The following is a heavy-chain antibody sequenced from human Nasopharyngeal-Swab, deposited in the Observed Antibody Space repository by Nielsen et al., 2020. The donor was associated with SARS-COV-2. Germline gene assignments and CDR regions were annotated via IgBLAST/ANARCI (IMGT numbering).Heavy chain of an antibody. Sequence: GGSLRLSCAASGFTFDDYAFHWVRQAPGKGLEWVSGISWNSGDIRYADSVKGRFTISRDNAKNSLYLQMNGLRAEDTALYYCAKDSGRSSWHNTHIFDYWGQGTLVTVSS. CDR2: ISWNSGDI. CDR1: GFTFDDYA. D-gene: IGHD6-13*01. CDR3: AKDSGRSSWHNTHIFDY. V-gene: IGHV3-9*01. J-gene: IGHJ4*02.